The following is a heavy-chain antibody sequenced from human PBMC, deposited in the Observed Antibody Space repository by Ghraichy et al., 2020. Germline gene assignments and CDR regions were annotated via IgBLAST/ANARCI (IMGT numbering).Heavy chain of an antibody. CDR3: ARDLVYGDRGWFDP. Sequence: SVKVSCKASGGTFSSYAISWVRQAPGQGLEWMGGIIPIFGTANYAQKFQGRVTITTDESTSTAYMELSSLRSEDTAVYYCARDLVYGDRGWFDPWGQGTLVTVSS. CDR2: IIPIFGTA. D-gene: IGHD4-17*01. CDR1: GGTFSSYA. V-gene: IGHV1-69*05. J-gene: IGHJ5*02.